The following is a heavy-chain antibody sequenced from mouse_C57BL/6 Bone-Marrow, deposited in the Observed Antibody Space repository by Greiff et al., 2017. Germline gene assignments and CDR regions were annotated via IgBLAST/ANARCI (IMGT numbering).Heavy chain of an antibody. D-gene: IGHD1-1*01. CDR2: INPSSGYT. J-gene: IGHJ2*01. Sequence: VQLQQSGAELARPGASVKMSCKASGYTFTSYTMHWVKQRPGQGLEWIGYINPSSGYTKYNQKFKDKATLTAAKSSSTAYMKLSSLTSEDSAVYYCARGGVITTVVDYWGQGTTLTVSS. V-gene: IGHV1-4*01. CDR1: GYTFTSYT. CDR3: ARGGVITTVVDY.